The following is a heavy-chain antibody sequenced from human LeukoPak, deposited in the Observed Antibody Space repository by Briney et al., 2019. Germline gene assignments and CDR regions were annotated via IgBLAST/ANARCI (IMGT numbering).Heavy chain of an antibody. J-gene: IGHJ4*02. CDR1: GFTFTTYA. V-gene: IGHV3-23*01. D-gene: IGHD2-21*01. CDR2: ISASGDNT. Sequence: GGSLRLSCAASGFTFTTYAMRWVRQAPGKGLEWVSSISASGDNTYYADSVKGRFIISRDNSKNTFSLQMNSLRAEDTAIYYCAKDHGEWGQGTLVTVSS. CDR3: AKDHGE.